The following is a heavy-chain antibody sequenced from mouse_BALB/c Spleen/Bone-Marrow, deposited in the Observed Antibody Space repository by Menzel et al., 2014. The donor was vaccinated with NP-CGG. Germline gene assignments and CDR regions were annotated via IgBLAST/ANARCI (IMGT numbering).Heavy chain of an antibody. CDR3: ARGYDYSSWFAY. V-gene: IGHV5-6-3*01. D-gene: IGHD2-4*01. CDR2: INVNGDTT. Sequence: EVKVVESGGGLVQPGGSLKLSCAASGFTFSSYGMSWVRRTPDKRLEMIATINVNGDTTYHPGSVKGRFTISRDNVKNTLYLQMSSLKSEDTAMYYCARGYDYSSWFAYWGQGTLVTVSA. J-gene: IGHJ3*01. CDR1: GFTFSSYG.